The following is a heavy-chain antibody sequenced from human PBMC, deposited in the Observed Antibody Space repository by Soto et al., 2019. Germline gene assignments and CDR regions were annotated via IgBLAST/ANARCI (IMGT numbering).Heavy chain of an antibody. Sequence: EVQLVESGGGLVKPGGSLRLSCAASGFSFSWAWMNWVRQAPGKGLEWVGRIKSRVNGGRIDYAAPVQGRFTISRDDSRNMFLLQMESLNTEDTAVYYFCADLPDWGAYAFDYWGQGNLVTVSS. V-gene: IGHV3-15*07. CDR3: CADLPDWGAYAFDY. CDR1: GFSFSWAW. J-gene: IGHJ4*02. CDR2: IKSRVNGGRI. D-gene: IGHD3-16*01.